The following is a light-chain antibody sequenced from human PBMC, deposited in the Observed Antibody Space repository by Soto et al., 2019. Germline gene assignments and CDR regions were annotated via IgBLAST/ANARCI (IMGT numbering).Light chain of an antibody. Sequence: QSALTQPPSASGSPGQSVTISCTGTSSDIGAYDHVSWYQQHPGKAPKLMIYEVSKRPSGVPDRFSGSKSGNTASLTVSGLQAEDEADYYCSSYAARNNWVFGGGTQLTVL. J-gene: IGLJ3*02. CDR2: EVS. CDR1: SSDIGAYDH. CDR3: SSYAARNNWV. V-gene: IGLV2-8*01.